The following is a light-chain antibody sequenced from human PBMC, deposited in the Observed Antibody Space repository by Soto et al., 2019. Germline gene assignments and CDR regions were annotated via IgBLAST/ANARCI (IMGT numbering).Light chain of an antibody. CDR2: GNS. CDR1: SSNIGAGYD. CDR3: QSYDSSLSGSYV. V-gene: IGLV1-40*01. Sequence: QSVLTQPPSVSGAPGQRVTISCTGSSSNIGAGYDVHWYQQLPGTAPRLLIYGNSNRPSGVPDRFSGSKSGTSASLAITWLQAEDEADYYCQSYDSSLSGSYVFGTGTKVTVL. J-gene: IGLJ1*01.